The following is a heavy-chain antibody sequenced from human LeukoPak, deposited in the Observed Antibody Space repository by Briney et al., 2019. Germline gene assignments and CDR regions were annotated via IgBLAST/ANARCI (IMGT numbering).Heavy chain of an antibody. CDR2: ISSSSSTI. J-gene: IGHJ4*02. D-gene: IGHD6-19*01. CDR3: ARDAIAVSGIPFDY. CDR1: GFTFSSYS. Sequence: AGSLRLSCAASGFTFSSYSMNWVRQAPGKGLEWVSYISSSSSTIYYADSVKGRFTISRDNAKNSLYLQMNSLRAEDTAVYYCARDAIAVSGIPFDYWGQGTLVTVSS. V-gene: IGHV3-48*01.